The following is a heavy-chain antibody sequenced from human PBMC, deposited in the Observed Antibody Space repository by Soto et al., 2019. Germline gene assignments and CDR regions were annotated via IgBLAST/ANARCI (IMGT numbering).Heavy chain of an antibody. CDR3: ARVGDYGDPSWFDP. CDR2: IYHSGST. CDR1: GGSISSGGYS. D-gene: IGHD4-17*01. V-gene: IGHV4-30-2*01. Sequence: QLQLQESGSGLVKPSQTLSLTCAVSGGSISSGGYSWSWIRQPPGKGLGWIGYIYHSGSTYYNPSLKSRVTISVARSKNQFSLKLSSVTAADTAVYYCARVGDYGDPSWFDPWGQGTLVTVSS. J-gene: IGHJ5*02.